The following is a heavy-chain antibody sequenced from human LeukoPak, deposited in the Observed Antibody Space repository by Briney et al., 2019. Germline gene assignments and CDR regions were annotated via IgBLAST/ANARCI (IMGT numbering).Heavy chain of an antibody. Sequence: PGGSLRLSCAASGFTFSSYGMHWVRQAPGKGLEGVAVISYDGSNKYYADSVKGRFTISRDNSKNTLYLQMNSLRAEDTAVYYCAREHYFYYIDGWGKGTTVTVSS. V-gene: IGHV3-30*03. CDR1: GFTFSSYG. CDR2: ISYDGSNK. J-gene: IGHJ6*03. CDR3: AREHYFYYIDG.